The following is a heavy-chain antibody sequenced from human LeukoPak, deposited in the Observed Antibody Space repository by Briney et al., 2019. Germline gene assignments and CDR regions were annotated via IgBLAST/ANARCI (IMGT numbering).Heavy chain of an antibody. V-gene: IGHV4-39*01. CDR1: GGSISSSSYY. Sequence: SETLSLTCTVSGGSISSSSYYWGWIRQPPGKGLEWIGSIYYSGSTYYNPSLKSRVTISVDTSKNQFSLKLSSVTAADTAVYYCARLLRWRFDYWGQGTLVTVSS. CDR3: ARLLRWRFDY. CDR2: IYYSGST. J-gene: IGHJ4*02. D-gene: IGHD4-23*01.